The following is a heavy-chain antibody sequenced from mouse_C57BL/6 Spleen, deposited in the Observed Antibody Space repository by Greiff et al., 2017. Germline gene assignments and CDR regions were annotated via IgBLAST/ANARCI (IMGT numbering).Heavy chain of an antibody. CDR2: IYPGGGYT. CDR1: GYTFTNYW. Sequence: VQLQQSGAELVRPGTSVKMSCKASGYTFTNYWIGWAKQRPGHGLAWIGDIYPGGGYTNYNEKFKGKATLTADKSSSTAYMQFSSLTSEDSAIYYCARSGDSSGYYAMDYWGQGTSVTVSS. D-gene: IGHD3-2*02. CDR3: ARSGDSSGYYAMDY. J-gene: IGHJ4*01. V-gene: IGHV1-63*01.